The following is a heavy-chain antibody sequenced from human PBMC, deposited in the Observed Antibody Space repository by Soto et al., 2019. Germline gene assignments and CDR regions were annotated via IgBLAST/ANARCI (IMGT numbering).Heavy chain of an antibody. Sequence: EVQLLESGGGLVQPGGSLRLSCAASGFTFSSYAMSWVRQAPGKGLEWVSAISGSGGSTYYADSVKGRFTISRDNSKNTLDLQMNSLRAEDTAVYYCASNVPPGYYDSSGYYSLRSPFDYWGQGTLVTVSS. CDR3: ASNVPPGYYDSSGYYSLRSPFDY. D-gene: IGHD3-22*01. CDR2: ISGSGGST. CDR1: GFTFSSYA. V-gene: IGHV3-23*01. J-gene: IGHJ4*02.